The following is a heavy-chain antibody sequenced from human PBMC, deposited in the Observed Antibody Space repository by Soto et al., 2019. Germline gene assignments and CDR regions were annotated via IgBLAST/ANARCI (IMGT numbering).Heavy chain of an antibody. CDR2: ISAYNGNT. CDR3: ARGHGWVDY. D-gene: IGHD6-19*01. Sequence: ASVKVSCKASGYTFTSYGISWVRQAPGQGLEWMGWISAYNGNTNYAQKLQGRVTMTTDKSISTAYLQWSSLKASDSAIYFCARGHGWVDYWGQGTLVTVSS. V-gene: IGHV1-18*01. CDR1: GYTFTSYG. J-gene: IGHJ4*02.